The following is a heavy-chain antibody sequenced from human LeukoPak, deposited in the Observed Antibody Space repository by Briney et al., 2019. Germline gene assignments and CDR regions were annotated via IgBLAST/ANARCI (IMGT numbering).Heavy chain of an antibody. CDR3: ARDVVEGYYDSSGFLGP. CDR2: ISTYNGHT. Sequence: GASVEVSCKADGYTFINYGISWVRQAPGQGLEWMGRISTYNGHTTYAQKFQGRVTMTRDRSTSTAYMELRSLRSDDTAVYYCARDVVEGYYDSSGFLGPWGQGTLVTVSS. CDR1: GYTFINYG. D-gene: IGHD3-22*01. V-gene: IGHV1-18*01. J-gene: IGHJ5*02.